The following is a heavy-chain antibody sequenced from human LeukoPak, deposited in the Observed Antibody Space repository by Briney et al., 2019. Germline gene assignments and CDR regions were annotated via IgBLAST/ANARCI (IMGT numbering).Heavy chain of an antibody. V-gene: IGHV3-30*02. CDR2: IRYDGSYT. Sequence: GGSLRLSCAASGFPFSSYGMHWVRQAPGKGLEWVAFIRYDGSYTYYADSVEGRFSISRDNSKNTLYLQLNSLRVEDTAVYYCARSAAAGRIVATFGYWGQGTLVIVSS. J-gene: IGHJ4*02. CDR1: GFPFSSYG. D-gene: IGHD5-12*01. CDR3: ARSAAAGRIVATFGY.